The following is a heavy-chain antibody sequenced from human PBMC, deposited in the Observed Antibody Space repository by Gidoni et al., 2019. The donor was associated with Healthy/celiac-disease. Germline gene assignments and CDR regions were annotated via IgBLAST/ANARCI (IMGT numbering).Heavy chain of an antibody. V-gene: IGHV4-31*01. CDR1: GGSISRGGYS. CDR3: ARAPAYYYGSGRVGYYGMDV. CDR2: IYYSGST. D-gene: IGHD3-10*01. J-gene: IGHJ6*02. Sequence: QVQLQESGPGLVKPSQTLSLTCTVSGGSISRGGYSWSWIRQHPGKGLEWIGYIYYSGSTYYNPSLKSLVTISVDTSKNQFSLKLSSVTAADTSVYYCARAPAYYYGSGRVGYYGMDVWGQGTTVTVSS.